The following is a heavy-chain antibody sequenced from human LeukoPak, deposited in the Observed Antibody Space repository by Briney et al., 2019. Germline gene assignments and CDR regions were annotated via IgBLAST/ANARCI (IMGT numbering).Heavy chain of an antibody. V-gene: IGHV3-48*02. D-gene: IGHD1-26*01. J-gene: IGHJ4*02. Sequence: GGSLRLSCVVSGITFSGYSMIWVRQAPGKGLEWPSFMTTSGNTIFYAESVKDRFTVSRDNAKKSLYLQMNSLRDEDTAVYYCARVGGATAVTMYFEYWGQGTLVTVSS. CDR2: MTTSGNTI. CDR3: ARVGGATAVTMYFEY. CDR1: GITFSGYS.